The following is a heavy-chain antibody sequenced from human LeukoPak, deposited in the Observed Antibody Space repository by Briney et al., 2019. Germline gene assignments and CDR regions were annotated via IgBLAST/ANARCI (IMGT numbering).Heavy chain of an antibody. CDR3: ARGVVVLSGAAPFDF. D-gene: IGHD2-2*01. Sequence: SETLSLTCTVSGDSVSNNSHSWGWIRQAPGKGLEWIGSIYFAGSPFFRPSLKSRLTLSLDTSKNQFSMRLSSVTAADTALYYCARGVVVLSGAAPFDFWGQGALVTVSS. CDR1: GDSVSNNSHS. J-gene: IGHJ4*02. CDR2: IYFAGSP. V-gene: IGHV4-39*07.